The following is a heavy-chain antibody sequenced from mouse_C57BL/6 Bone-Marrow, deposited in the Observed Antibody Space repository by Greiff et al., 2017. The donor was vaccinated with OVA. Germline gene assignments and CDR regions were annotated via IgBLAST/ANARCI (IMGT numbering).Heavy chain of an antibody. CDR2: IYPRSGNT. Sequence: VKLVESGAELARPGASVKLSCKASGYTFTSYGISWVKQSTGQGLEWIGEIYPRSGNTYYNEKFKGKATLTADKSSSTAYMELRSLTSEDSAVDFCARDTTVVVDYWGQGTTLTVSS. V-gene: IGHV1-81*01. J-gene: IGHJ2*01. CDR1: GYTFTSYG. CDR3: ARDTTVVVDY. D-gene: IGHD1-1*01.